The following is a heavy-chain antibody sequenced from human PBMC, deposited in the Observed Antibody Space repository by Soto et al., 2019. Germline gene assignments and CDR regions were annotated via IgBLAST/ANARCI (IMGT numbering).Heavy chain of an antibody. V-gene: IGHV3-30-3*01. Sequence: QVQLVESGGGVVQPGRSLRLSCAASGLTFSSYAMHWVRQAPGKGLEWVAVISYDGSNKYYADSVKGRFTISRDNSKNTRYLQMNSLRAEDTAVYYCARDVSGWSGQLYYFDYWGQGTLVTVSS. CDR1: GLTFSSYA. CDR2: ISYDGSNK. J-gene: IGHJ4*02. D-gene: IGHD6-19*01. CDR3: ARDVSGWSGQLYYFDY.